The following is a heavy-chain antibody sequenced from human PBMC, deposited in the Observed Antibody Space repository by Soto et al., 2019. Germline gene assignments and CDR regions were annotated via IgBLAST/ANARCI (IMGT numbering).Heavy chain of an antibody. V-gene: IGHV1-46*02. CDR3: ARVYCSGGSCYSIDY. Sequence: SVKVSSKASGYTYNSYYLHWVRQAPEQGLEWMGIINPSGGSTSYAQKFQGRVTMTRDTSTSTVYMELSSLRSEDTAVYYCARVYCSGGSCYSIDYWGQGTLVTVSS. CDR1: GYTYNSYY. J-gene: IGHJ4*02. D-gene: IGHD2-15*01. CDR2: INPSGGST.